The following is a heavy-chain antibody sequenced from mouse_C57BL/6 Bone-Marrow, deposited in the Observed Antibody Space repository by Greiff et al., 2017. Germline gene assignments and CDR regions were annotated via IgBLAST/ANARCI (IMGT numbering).Heavy chain of an antibody. CDR3: ARGGTGYFDY. Sequence: EVKLMESGGGLVQPGGSLKLSCAASGFTFSDYGMAWVRQAPRKGPEWVAFISNLAYSIYYADTVTGRFPISRENAKNTLYLEMSSLRSEDTAMYYCARGGTGYFDYWGQGTTLTVSS. V-gene: IGHV5-15*01. J-gene: IGHJ2*01. CDR2: ISNLAYSI. CDR1: GFTFSDYG. D-gene: IGHD3-3*01.